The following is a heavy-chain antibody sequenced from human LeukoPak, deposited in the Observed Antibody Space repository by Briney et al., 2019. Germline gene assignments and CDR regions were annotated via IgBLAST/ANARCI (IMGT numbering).Heavy chain of an antibody. Sequence: GESLKISCKGSGYSFTSYWIGWVRQMPGKGLEWMGIIYPGDSDTRYSPSFQGQVTISSDKSISTAYLQWSSLKASDTAMYYCARHGHYYYGSGSYDNPDYYYYYMDVWGKGTTVTVSS. CDR1: GYSFTSYW. CDR3: ARHGHYYYGSGSYDNPDYYYYYMDV. J-gene: IGHJ6*03. D-gene: IGHD3-10*01. CDR2: IYPGDSDT. V-gene: IGHV5-51*01.